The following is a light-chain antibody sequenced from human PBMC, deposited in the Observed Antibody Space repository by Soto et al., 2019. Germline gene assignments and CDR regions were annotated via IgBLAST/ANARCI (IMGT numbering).Light chain of an antibody. CDR3: QQYNNWRT. CDR1: QTISGW. Sequence: DIQMTQSPSTLSASVGDTVTITCRASQTISGWLAWYQQRPGKAPNLLIFDASTLESGVPSRFSGSGSGTTFTLTISSLQSEDFAVYYCQQYNNWRTFGQGTKV. CDR2: DAS. J-gene: IGKJ1*01. V-gene: IGKV1-5*01.